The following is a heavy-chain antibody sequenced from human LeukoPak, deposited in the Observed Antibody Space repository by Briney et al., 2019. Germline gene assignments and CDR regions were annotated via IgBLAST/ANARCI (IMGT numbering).Heavy chain of an antibody. V-gene: IGHV7-4-1*02. J-gene: IGHJ4*02. CDR2: INTNTGNP. D-gene: IGHD3-10*01. Sequence: ASVKVSCKASGGTFSSYAMNWVRQAPGQGLEWMGWINTNTGNPTYAQGFTGRFVFSLDTSVSTAYLQINSLRAEDTAIYYCAKKGYAGSGTYSYYFDYWGQGALVTVSS. CDR1: GGTFSSYA. CDR3: AKKGYAGSGTYSYYFDY.